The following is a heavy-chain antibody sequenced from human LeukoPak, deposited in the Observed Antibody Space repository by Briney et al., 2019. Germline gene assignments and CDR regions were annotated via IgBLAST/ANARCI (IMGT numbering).Heavy chain of an antibody. CDR3: ARGPWVVVPAEDI. D-gene: IGHD2-2*01. J-gene: IGHJ3*02. Sequence: GGSLRLSCAASGLTFSSYSMNWVRQAPGKGLEWVSYISSSSTIYYADSVKGRFTISRDNAKNSLYLQMNSLRAEDTAVYYCARGPWVVVPAEDIWGQGTMVTVSS. CDR1: GLTFSSYS. CDR2: ISSSSTI. V-gene: IGHV3-48*01.